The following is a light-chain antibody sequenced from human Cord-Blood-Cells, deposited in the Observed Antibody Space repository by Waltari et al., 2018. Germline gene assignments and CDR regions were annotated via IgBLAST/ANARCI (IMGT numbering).Light chain of an antibody. CDR3: AAWDDSLSGPV. V-gene: IGLV1-47*02. CDR1: SSNIGSNY. CDR2: SNN. J-gene: IGLJ3*02. Sequence: QSVLPQPPSASGTPGPRVTISCSGSSSNIGSNYVYWYQQLPGTAPKLLIYSNNQRPSGVPDRFSGSKSGTSASLAISGLRSEDEADYYCAAWDDSLSGPVFGGGTKLTVL.